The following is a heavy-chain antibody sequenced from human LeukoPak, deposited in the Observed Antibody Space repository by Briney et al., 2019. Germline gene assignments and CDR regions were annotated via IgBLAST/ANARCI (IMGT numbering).Heavy chain of an antibody. Sequence: SLRLSCAASGFTFDDYAMHWVRQAPGKGLEWVSGISWNSGSIGYADSVKGRFTISRDNAKNSLYLQMNSLRAEDTALYYCAKDNRYYYDSSGYYDYWGQGTLVTVSS. V-gene: IGHV3-9*01. CDR3: AKDNRYYYDSSGYYDY. CDR2: ISWNSGSI. CDR1: GFTFDDYA. J-gene: IGHJ4*02. D-gene: IGHD3-22*01.